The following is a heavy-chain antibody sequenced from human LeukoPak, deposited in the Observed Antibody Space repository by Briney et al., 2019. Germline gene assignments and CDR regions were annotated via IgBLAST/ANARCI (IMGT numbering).Heavy chain of an antibody. J-gene: IGHJ4*02. Sequence: SQTLSLTCAISGDSIFTNNVAWNWIRQSPSRGLDSLGRTYYRSKWSFDYAVSVKSRITINADTSKNQFSLQLSSVTPEDTAVYYCARGKYTSFDNWGQGTLVTVSS. CDR1: GDSIFTNNVA. CDR3: ARGKYTSFDN. CDR2: TYYRSKWSF. V-gene: IGHV6-1*01. D-gene: IGHD6-6*01.